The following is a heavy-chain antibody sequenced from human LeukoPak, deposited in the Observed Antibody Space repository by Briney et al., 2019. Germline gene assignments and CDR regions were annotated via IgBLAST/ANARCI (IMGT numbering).Heavy chain of an antibody. CDR1: GFTFSSYA. CDR2: VTKSVGTT. CDR3: ARERGPYGDPYYFDY. J-gene: IGHJ4*02. Sequence: GGSLRLSCAASGFTFSSYAMSWVRQAPGKGLEWVSSVTKSVGTTYYADSVKGRFTISRDNSKNTLYLQMNSLRAEDTAVYYCARERGPYGDPYYFDYWGEGTLVTVSS. D-gene: IGHD4-17*01. V-gene: IGHV3-23*01.